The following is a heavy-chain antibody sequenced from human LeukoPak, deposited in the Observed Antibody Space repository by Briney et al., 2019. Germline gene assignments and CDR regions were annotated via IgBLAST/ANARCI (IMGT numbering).Heavy chain of an antibody. CDR2: LSGSGGST. Sequence: GGSLRLSCTASGFSFSNYAMTWVRLGPGKGLEWVSSLSGSGGSTYYADSVKGRFTISRDNSWNTVYLQMNSLRAEDTGVYYCARAKSGSYSPFDYWGQGTLVTVSS. D-gene: IGHD1-26*01. J-gene: IGHJ4*02. V-gene: IGHV3-23*01. CDR1: GFSFSNYA. CDR3: ARAKSGSYSPFDY.